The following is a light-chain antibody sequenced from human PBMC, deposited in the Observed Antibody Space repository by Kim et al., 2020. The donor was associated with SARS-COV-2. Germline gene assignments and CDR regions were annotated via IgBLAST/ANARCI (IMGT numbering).Light chain of an antibody. Sequence: SASRGDRVTISCRMSQGIGSYLTWYQQKPGKAPELLISAASTLQSGVPSRFSGSGSGTDFTLTISRLQSEDFATYYCQQYYTFPLTFGGGTKLEI. CDR1: QGIGSY. J-gene: IGKJ4*01. CDR2: AAS. CDR3: QQYYTFPLT. V-gene: IGKV1D-8*02.